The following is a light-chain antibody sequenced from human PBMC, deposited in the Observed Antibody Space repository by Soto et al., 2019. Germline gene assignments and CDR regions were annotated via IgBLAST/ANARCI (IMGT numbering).Light chain of an antibody. J-gene: IGLJ1*01. CDR2: DVS. V-gene: IGLV2-11*01. CDR1: SSDVGGYNY. CDR3: CSYAGSYTLYV. Sequence: QSALTRPRSVSGSPGQSVTISCTGTSSDVGGYNYVSWYQQHPGKAPKLMIYDVSKRPSGVPDRFSGSKSGNTASLTISGLQAEDEADYYCCSYAGSYTLYVFGPGTKVTVL.